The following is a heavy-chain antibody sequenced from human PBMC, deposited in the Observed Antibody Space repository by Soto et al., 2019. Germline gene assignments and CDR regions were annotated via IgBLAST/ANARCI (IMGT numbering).Heavy chain of an antibody. V-gene: IGHV4-30-4*01. CDR3: ARRTSYCSSTSCYINAFDI. D-gene: IGHD2-2*02. J-gene: IGHJ3*02. Sequence: SETLSLTCTVSGGAISSGDYYWGWIGQPPGEGLEWIGYNYHSGSTYYNPSLKSRVTISVDTSKHHFSLKLSSVTAADTAVYYCARRTSYCSSTSCYINAFDIWGQGPMVTVSS. CDR2: NYHSGST. CDR1: GGAISSGDYY.